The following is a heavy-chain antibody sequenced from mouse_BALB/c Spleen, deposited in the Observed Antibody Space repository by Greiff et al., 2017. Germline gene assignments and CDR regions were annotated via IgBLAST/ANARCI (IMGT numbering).Heavy chain of an antibody. Sequence: VKLMESGPGLVAPSQSLSITCTVSGFSLTGYGVNWGRQPPGKGLEWLGMIWGDGSTDYNSARKSRLSISKDNSKSQVFLKMNSLQTDDTARYYCARESSSDYAMDYWGQGTSVTVSS. CDR1: GFSLTGYG. CDR2: IWGDGST. CDR3: ARESSSDYAMDY. V-gene: IGHV2-6-7*01. D-gene: IGHD1-1*01. J-gene: IGHJ4*01.